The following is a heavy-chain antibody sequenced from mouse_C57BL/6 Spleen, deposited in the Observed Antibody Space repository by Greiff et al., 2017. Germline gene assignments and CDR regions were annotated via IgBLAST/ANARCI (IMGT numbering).Heavy chain of an antibody. V-gene: IGHV1-15*01. Sequence: QVHVKQSGAELVRPGASVTLSCKASGYTFTDYEMHWVKQTPVHGLEWIGAIDPETGGTAYNQKFKGKAILTANKSSSTAYMELRSLTSEDSAVYYCTRLGLPFWGQGTTLTVSS. CDR2: IDPETGGT. J-gene: IGHJ2*01. D-gene: IGHD5-5*01. CDR1: GYTFTDYE. CDR3: TRLGLPF.